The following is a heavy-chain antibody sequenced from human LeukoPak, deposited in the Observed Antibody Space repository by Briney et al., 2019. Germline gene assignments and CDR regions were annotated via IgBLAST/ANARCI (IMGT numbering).Heavy chain of an antibody. CDR1: GGSFSGYY. D-gene: IGHD6-19*01. J-gene: IGHJ4*02. CDR3: AGQDSSGFSYFDY. CDR2: INHSGST. Sequence: SETLSLTCAVYGGSFSGYYWSWIRQPPGKGLEWIGEINHSGSTNYNPSLKSRVTISVDTSKNQFSLKLSSVTAADTAVYYCAGQDSSGFSYFDYWGQGTLVTVSS. V-gene: IGHV4-34*01.